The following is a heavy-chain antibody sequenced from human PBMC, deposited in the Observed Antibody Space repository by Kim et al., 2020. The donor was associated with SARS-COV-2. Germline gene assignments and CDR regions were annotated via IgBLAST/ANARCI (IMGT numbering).Heavy chain of an antibody. D-gene: IGHD2-15*01. V-gene: IGHV3-74*01. Sequence: GGSLRLSCAVSGFPFSTNWMNWVRQTPGKGLVWVSRIHDDGSRISYADSVKGRFTVSRDNAKNTLYLQMNSLRVEDTAMYYCVLTDRFDPWGQGILVTVS. CDR3: VLTDRFDP. CDR2: IHDDGSRI. CDR1: GFPFSTNW. J-gene: IGHJ5*02.